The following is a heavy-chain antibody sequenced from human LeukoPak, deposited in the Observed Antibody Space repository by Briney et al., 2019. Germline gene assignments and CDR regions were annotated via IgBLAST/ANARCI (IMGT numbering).Heavy chain of an antibody. CDR2: IYYSGST. D-gene: IGHD1-1*01. V-gene: IGHV4-59*01. CDR3: ASLRPNEYFFGH. J-gene: IGHJ4*02. CDR1: GGSISSYY. Sequence: PSETLSLTCTVSGGSISSYYWSWIRQPPGKGLEWIGYIYYSGSTNYNPSLKSRVTISVDTSKNQFSLKLSSVTAADTAVYYCASLRPNEYFFGHWGQGTLVTVSS.